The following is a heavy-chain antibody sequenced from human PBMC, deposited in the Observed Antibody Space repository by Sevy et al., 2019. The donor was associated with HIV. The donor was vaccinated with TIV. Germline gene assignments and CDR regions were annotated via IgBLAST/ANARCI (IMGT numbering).Heavy chain of an antibody. CDR1: GFTFSSYA. V-gene: IGHV3-23*01. CDR3: AKFIYYSSGYYQSGNAFDI. Sequence: GGSLRLSCAASGFTFSSYAMSWVRQAPGKGLEWLSVISGSGGSTYYADSVKGRFTISRDNSKNTLYLQMNSLRAEDTAVYYCAKFIYYSSGYYQSGNAFDIWGQGTMVIVSS. CDR2: ISGSGGST. D-gene: IGHD3-22*01. J-gene: IGHJ3*02.